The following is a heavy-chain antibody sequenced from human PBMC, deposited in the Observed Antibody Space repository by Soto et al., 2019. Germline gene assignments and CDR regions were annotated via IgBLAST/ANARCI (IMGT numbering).Heavy chain of an antibody. CDR1: GFTFSSYA. J-gene: IGHJ6*02. D-gene: IGHD2-2*02. Sequence: GGSLRLSCAASGFTFSSYAVTWVRQAPGKGLEWVSGVSFTGGSTYYADSVKGRFTLSRDNSKNTVFLHMNSLRAEDTAVYYCAKTLQYTKNGMDVWGQGTTVTVSS. CDR3: AKTLQYTKNGMDV. CDR2: VSFTGGST. V-gene: IGHV3-23*01.